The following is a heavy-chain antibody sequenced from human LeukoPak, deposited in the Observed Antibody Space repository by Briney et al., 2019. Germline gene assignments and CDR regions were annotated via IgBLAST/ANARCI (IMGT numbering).Heavy chain of an antibody. D-gene: IGHD6-13*01. J-gene: IGHJ4*02. Sequence: ASVKVSCKASGYTFTSYGISWVRQAPGQGLEWMGWINPNSRGTNYAQKFQGRVTMTRDTSISTAYMELSRLRSDDTAVYYCARVVSSSLYHLDYRGQGTLVTVSS. CDR1: GYTFTSYG. CDR2: INPNSRGT. CDR3: ARVVSSSLYHLDY. V-gene: IGHV1-2*02.